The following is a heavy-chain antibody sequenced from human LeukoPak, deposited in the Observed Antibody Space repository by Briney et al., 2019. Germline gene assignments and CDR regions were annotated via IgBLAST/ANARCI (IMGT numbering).Heavy chain of an antibody. J-gene: IGHJ3*02. V-gene: IGHV1-2*02. CDR2: INPNSGGT. Sequence: ASVNVSCKASGYTFTGYYMHWVRQAPGQGLEWMGWINPNSGGTNYAQKFQGRVTMTRDTSISTAYMELSRLRSDDTAVYYCARDRGTAMVRYNDAFDIWGQGTMVTVSS. CDR3: ARDRGTAMVRYNDAFDI. CDR1: GYTFTGYY. D-gene: IGHD5-18*01.